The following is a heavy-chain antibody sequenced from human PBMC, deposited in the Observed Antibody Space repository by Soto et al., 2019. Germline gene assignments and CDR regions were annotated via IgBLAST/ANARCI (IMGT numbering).Heavy chain of an antibody. V-gene: IGHV4-34*01. CDR2: INHSGGT. CDR3: ANSRGYDIFTGSWFHYFDY. D-gene: IGHD3-9*01. Sequence: SETLSLTCAVYGGSFSGYYWSWIRQPPGKGLEWIGEINHSGGTNYNPSLKSRVTISVDTSKNQFSLNLSSVTAADTAVYYCANSRGYDIFTGSWFHYFDYWGQGTLVTVSS. J-gene: IGHJ4*02. CDR1: GGSFSGYY.